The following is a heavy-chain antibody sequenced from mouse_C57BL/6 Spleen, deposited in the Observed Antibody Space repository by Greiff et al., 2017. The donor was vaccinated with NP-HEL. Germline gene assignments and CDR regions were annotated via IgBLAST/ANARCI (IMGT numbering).Heavy chain of an antibody. CDR2: IYPGSDST. D-gene: IGHD1-1*01. V-gene: IGHV1-55*01. J-gene: IGHJ1*03. Sequence: EADLVKPGASVKMTCKATGYTKNRQRHTWVKQRPGQGLEWIGDIYPGSDSTNYNEKFKSKATLTVDTSSSTAHMQLSSLTSEDSAVYYGARSSYWYFDVWGTGTTVTVSS. CDR1: GYTKNRQR. CDR3: ARSSYWYFDV.